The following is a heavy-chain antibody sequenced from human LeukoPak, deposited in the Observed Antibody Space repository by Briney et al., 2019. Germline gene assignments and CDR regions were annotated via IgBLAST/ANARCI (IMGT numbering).Heavy chain of an antibody. J-gene: IGHJ4*02. CDR3: AKDVSGSIDS. CDR1: GFIFSDYN. D-gene: IGHD5/OR15-5a*01. V-gene: IGHV3-43*02. Sequence: PGGSLRLSCAASGFIFSDYNMHWVRQVPGKGLEWVSIISGDGGRTSYADSVKVRVTISRDNSKTSLYLQMNSLRTEDTAFYYCAKDVSGSIDSWGQGTLVTVSS. CDR2: ISGDGGRT.